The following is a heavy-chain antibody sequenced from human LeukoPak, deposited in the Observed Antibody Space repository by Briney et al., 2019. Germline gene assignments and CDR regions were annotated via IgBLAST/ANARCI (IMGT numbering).Heavy chain of an antibody. CDR3: ARDYESSGSNGAFDI. J-gene: IGHJ3*02. CDR1: GFPVSTNY. V-gene: IGHV3-53*01. CDR2: IYSGGST. D-gene: IGHD6-19*01. Sequence: PGGSLRLSCAASGFPVSTNYMSWVRQAPGKGLEWVSVIYSGGSTHYAESVKGRFTISRDNSKNTVYLQMNSVRAEDTAVYYCARDYESSGSNGAFDIWGQGTMVTVSS.